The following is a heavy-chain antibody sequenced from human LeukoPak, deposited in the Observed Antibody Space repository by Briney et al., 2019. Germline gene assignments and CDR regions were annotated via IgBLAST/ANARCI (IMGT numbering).Heavy chain of an antibody. Sequence: PSETLSLTCAVYGGSFSGYYWSWIRQPPGKGLEWIGEINHSGSTNYNPSLKSRVTISVDTSKNQFSLKLSSVTAADTAVYYCARRPPGAPFDYWSQGTLVTVSS. CDR3: ARRPPGAPFDY. J-gene: IGHJ4*02. CDR2: INHSGST. D-gene: IGHD1-26*01. CDR1: GGSFSGYY. V-gene: IGHV4-34*01.